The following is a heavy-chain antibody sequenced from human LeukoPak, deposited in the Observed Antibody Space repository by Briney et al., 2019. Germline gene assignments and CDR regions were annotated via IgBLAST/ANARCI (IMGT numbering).Heavy chain of an antibody. CDR3: AKDPIPYSSGLYYFDY. D-gene: IGHD6-19*01. CDR2: ISYDGSNK. V-gene: IGHV3-30*18. CDR1: GFTFSSYG. Sequence: GRSLLLSCAASGFTFSSYGMHWVRPAPGKGLEWVAVISYDGSNKYYADSVKGRFTISRDNSKNTLYLQMNSLRAEDTAVYYCAKDPIPYSSGLYYFDYWGQGTLVTVSS. J-gene: IGHJ4*02.